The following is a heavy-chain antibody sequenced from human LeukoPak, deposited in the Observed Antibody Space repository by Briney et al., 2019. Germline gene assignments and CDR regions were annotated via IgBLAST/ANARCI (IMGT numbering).Heavy chain of an antibody. CDR2: IYYSGST. D-gene: IGHD3-22*01. CDR1: GGSISSGGYY. Sequence: SETLSLTCAVSGGSISSGGYYWSWIRQHPGKGLEWIGYIYYSGSTYYNPSLKSRVTISVDTSKNQFSLKLSSVTAADTAVYYCARGDYDSSGYYQHYFDYWGQGTLVTVSS. V-gene: IGHV4-31*11. CDR3: ARGDYDSSGYYQHYFDY. J-gene: IGHJ4*02.